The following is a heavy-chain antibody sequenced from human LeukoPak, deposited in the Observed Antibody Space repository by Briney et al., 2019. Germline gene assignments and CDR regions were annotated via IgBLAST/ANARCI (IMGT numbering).Heavy chain of an antibody. CDR1: GFTFSSYA. Sequence: GGSLRLSCAASGFTFSSYAMSWVRQAPGKGLEWVSAISGSGGSTYYADSVKGRFTISRDNSKNTLYLQMNSLRAEDTAVYYCARDRGYSGYGLDAFDIWGQGTMVTVSS. CDR3: ARDRGYSGYGLDAFDI. V-gene: IGHV3-23*01. J-gene: IGHJ3*02. D-gene: IGHD5-12*01. CDR2: ISGSGGST.